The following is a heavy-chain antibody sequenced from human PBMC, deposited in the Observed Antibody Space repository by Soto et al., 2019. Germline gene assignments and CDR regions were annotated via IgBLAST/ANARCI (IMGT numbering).Heavy chain of an antibody. CDR1: GFTFSSYA. D-gene: IGHD3-22*01. V-gene: IGHV3-23*01. J-gene: IGHJ4*02. Sequence: QAXGCLRRSCSASGFTFSSYAMSWVRQAPGKGLEWVSAISGSGGSTYYADSVKGRFTISRDNSKNTLHLQMNSLRAEDTAIYYCEKSSQRDSSGYYSDYWGQGTLVTVSS. CDR3: EKSSQRDSSGYYSDY. CDR2: ISGSGGST.